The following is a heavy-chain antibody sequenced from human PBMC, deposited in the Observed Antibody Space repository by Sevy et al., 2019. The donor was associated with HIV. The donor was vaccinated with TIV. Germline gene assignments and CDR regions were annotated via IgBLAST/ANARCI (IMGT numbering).Heavy chain of an antibody. V-gene: IGHV4-38-2*01. D-gene: IGHD3-3*01. CDR2: IYHSGST. CDR3: ARRSGSDGWAEWSSSYFDY. CDR1: GFSITSGYI. J-gene: IGHJ4*02. Sequence: SETLSLTCAVSGFSITSGYIWGWIRQPPGKGLEWIGNIYHSGSTYYSPSLKSRLTISVDTSKNHFSLKLNSVTAADTAVYYCARRSGSDGWAEWSSSYFDYWGQGHLVTVSS.